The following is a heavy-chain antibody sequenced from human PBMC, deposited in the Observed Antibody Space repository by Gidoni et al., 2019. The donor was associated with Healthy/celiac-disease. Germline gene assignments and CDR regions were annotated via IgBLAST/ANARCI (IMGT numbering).Heavy chain of an antibody. Sequence: QVQLQQRGAGLLTPSETLSLTCAVYGVSFSAYHWLWHRQPPGKGLEWIGEISHSGSCNYTPSLKSRVTISVDTSKNQFYLKLSSVTAADTAVYYCARGGFSLLWFGEYPYYYGMDVWGQGTTVTVSS. V-gene: IGHV4-34*01. D-gene: IGHD3-10*01. J-gene: IGHJ6*02. CDR2: ISHSGSC. CDR3: ARGGFSLLWFGEYPYYYGMDV. CDR1: GVSFSAYH.